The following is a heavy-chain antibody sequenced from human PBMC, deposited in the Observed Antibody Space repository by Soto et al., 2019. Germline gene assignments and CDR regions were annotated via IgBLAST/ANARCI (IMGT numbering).Heavy chain of an antibody. Sequence: GESLKISCKGSGYSFTSYWIGWVRQMPGKGLEWMGIIYPGDSDTRYSPSFQGHVTISADKSISTAYLQWSSLKASDTAMYYCASALDDFWSGYSYWGQGTLVTVSS. CDR2: IYPGDSDT. J-gene: IGHJ4*02. CDR3: ASALDDFWSGYSY. D-gene: IGHD3-3*01. V-gene: IGHV5-51*01. CDR1: GYSFTSYW.